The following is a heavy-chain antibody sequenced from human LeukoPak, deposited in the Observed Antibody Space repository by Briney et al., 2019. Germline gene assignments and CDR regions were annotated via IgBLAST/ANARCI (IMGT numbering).Heavy chain of an antibody. CDR1: AFSVDDSA. CDR3: AKVSRGWYQPFDY. J-gene: IGHJ4*02. CDR2: ISGDGVST. D-gene: IGHD6-19*01. V-gene: IGHV3-43*02. Sequence: GGSLSPSWAASAFSVDDSAMRSGRQAPRTGLEWGSLISGDGVSTYYADSVKGRFTISRDNSKNSLYLQMNSLRTEGTALYYCAKVSRGWYQPFDYWGQGTLVTVSS.